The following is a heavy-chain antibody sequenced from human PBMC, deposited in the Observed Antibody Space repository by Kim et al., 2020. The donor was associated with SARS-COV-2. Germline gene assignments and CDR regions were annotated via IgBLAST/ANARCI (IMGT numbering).Heavy chain of an antibody. Sequence: YSPSFQGHVTISADKSISTAYLQWSSLKASDTAMYYCARHKTASASQDVWGQGTTVTVSS. V-gene: IGHV5-10-1*01. CDR3: ARHKTASASQDV. D-gene: IGHD6-25*01. J-gene: IGHJ6*02.